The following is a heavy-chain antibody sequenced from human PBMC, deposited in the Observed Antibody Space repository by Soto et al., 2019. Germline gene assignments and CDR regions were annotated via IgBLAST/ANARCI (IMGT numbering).Heavy chain of an antibody. V-gene: IGHV3-21*01. CDR1: GFTFSSYS. J-gene: IGHJ6*02. CDR3: ARDARRITPYYYYGMDV. CDR2: ISSSSSYI. Sequence: GGSLRLSCAASGFTFSSYSMNWVRQAPGKGLEWVSSISSSSSYIYYADSVKGRFTISRDNAKNSLYLQMNSLRAEDTAVYYCARDARRITPYYYYGMDVWGQGTTVTVSS.